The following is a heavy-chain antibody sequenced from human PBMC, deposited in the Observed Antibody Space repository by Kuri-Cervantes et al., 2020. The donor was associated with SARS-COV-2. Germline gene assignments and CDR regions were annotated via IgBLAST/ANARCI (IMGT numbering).Heavy chain of an antibody. Sequence: SETLSLTCTVSGYSISSSNWWSWVRQPPGKGLEWIGNIYYSEGTKYNPSLKGRVTISVDTSRNQFSLTVISVTAADTAMYYCAGQGAYRLGWGDSFNLWGQGTVVTVSS. CDR2: IYYSEGT. D-gene: IGHD3-10*01. CDR1: GYSISSSNW. V-gene: IGHV4-4*02. CDR3: AGQGAYRLGWGDSFNL. J-gene: IGHJ3*01.